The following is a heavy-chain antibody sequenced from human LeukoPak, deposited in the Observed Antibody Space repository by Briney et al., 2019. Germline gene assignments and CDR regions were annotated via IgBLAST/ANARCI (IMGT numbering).Heavy chain of an antibody. CDR2: IRQDGGEK. J-gene: IGHJ4*01. CDR3: ARDGTAAGLYFDL. Sequence: GGSLRLSCAVSGFTFSDYWMNWVRQAPGKGLEWVASIRQDGGEKSYVDSVKGRFTISRDNTKRSLYLQMSSLRAEGTAVYYCARDGTAAGLYFDLWGKGTLVTVSS. CDR1: GFTFSDYW. D-gene: IGHD6-13*01. V-gene: IGHV3-7*01.